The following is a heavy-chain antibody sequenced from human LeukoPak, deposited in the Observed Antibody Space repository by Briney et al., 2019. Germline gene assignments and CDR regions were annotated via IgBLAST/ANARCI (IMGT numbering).Heavy chain of an antibody. CDR2: INPNSGGT. CDR3: ARDQAVLRYFDWLLESGPDY. D-gene: IGHD3-9*01. Sequence: GASVRVSCKASGYTFTGYYMHWVRQAPGQGLEWMGWINPNSGGTNYAQKFQGRVTMTRDTSISTAYMELSRLRSDDTAVYYCARDQAVLRYFDWLLESGPDYWGQGTLVTVSS. J-gene: IGHJ4*02. V-gene: IGHV1-2*02. CDR1: GYTFTGYY.